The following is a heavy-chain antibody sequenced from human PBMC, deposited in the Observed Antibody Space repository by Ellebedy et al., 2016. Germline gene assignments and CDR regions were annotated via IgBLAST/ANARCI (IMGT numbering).Heavy chain of an antibody. Sequence: GESLKISCAASGFTFSSYDMSWVRQAPGKGLEWVSHISASGGSTYYADSVKGRFTISRDNSKNTLYLEMDSLRAEDTAVYYCASRSGSYYWGFDYWGQGTLVTVSS. D-gene: IGHD1-26*01. CDR2: ISASGGST. J-gene: IGHJ4*02. CDR1: GFTFSSYD. CDR3: ASRSGSYYWGFDY. V-gene: IGHV3-23*01.